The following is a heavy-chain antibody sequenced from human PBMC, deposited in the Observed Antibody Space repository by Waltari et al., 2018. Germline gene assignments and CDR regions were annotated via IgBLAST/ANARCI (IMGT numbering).Heavy chain of an antibody. V-gene: IGHV3-74*01. CDR1: GFSLSGPW. Sequence: VQPAESGGGSVQLAGSLIISCPASGFSLSGPWLHGLRQVPANELVCVSHITGDGSTITYAVAMKSRYTTSKDTAKNTADLQMNSLGAEETAVYYCARGPELRGQGILVTVSS. CDR2: ITGDGSTI. CDR3: ARGPEL. J-gene: IGHJ4*02. D-gene: IGHD3-10*01.